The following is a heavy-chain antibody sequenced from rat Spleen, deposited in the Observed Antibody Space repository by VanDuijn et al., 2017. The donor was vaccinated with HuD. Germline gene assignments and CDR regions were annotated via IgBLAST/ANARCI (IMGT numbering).Heavy chain of an antibody. CDR3: ARPSARYASGYSYYFEY. CDR2: ISYSGST. D-gene: IGHD4-3*01. V-gene: IGHV3-1*01. CDR1: GYSITSSY. Sequence: EVQLQESGPGLVKPSQSLSLTCSVTGYSITSSYRWNWIRKFPGNKMEWMGYISYSGSTSYNPSLKSRISITRDTSKNQSFLQLKSVTTEDTATYYCARPSARYASGYSYYFEYWGQGVMVTVSS. J-gene: IGHJ2*01.